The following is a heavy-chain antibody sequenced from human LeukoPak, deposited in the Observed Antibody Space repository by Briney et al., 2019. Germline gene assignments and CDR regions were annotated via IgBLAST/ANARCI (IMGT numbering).Heavy chain of an antibody. CDR2: ISTMSNYI. V-gene: IGHV3-21*01. D-gene: IGHD5-12*01. CDR1: GFAFSTYA. Sequence: GGSLRLSCAASGFAFSTYAINWVRQAPGKGLEWVSSISTMSNYIFYGDSVKGRFTISRDNAKNSVYLQMNSLRPEDTAVYYCSRDRLGGLDLWGQGTLVTVSS. J-gene: IGHJ5*02. CDR3: SRDRLGGLDL.